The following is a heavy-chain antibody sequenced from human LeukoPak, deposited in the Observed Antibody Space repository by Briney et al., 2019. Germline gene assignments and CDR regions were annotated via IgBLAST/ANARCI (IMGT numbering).Heavy chain of an antibody. V-gene: IGHV3-74*01. J-gene: IGHJ4*02. Sequence: GGSLRLSCATSGFTFSNYCKHWVRQAPGEGLVWVSGMRREGSSTSYADSTECRFTISRDNARSTLYLQMNSLRADDTAIYYCARDPANYLDYWGQGTLVTVCS. CDR2: MRREGSST. CDR3: ARDPANYLDY. CDR1: GFTFSNYC.